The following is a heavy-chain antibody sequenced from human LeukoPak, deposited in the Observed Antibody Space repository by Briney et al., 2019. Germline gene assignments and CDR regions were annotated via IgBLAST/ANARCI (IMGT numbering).Heavy chain of an antibody. J-gene: IGHJ4*02. CDR3: ARGLYYGSGSYYFDY. D-gene: IGHD3-10*01. V-gene: IGHV4-59*01. CDR1: GVSISSYY. Sequence: PSETLSLTCTVSGVSISSYYWSWIRQPPGKGLEWFGYIYYSGSTNYNPSLKSRVTISVDTSKNQFSLKLSSVTAADAAVYDCARGLYYGSGSYYFDYWGQGTLVTVSS. CDR2: IYYSGST.